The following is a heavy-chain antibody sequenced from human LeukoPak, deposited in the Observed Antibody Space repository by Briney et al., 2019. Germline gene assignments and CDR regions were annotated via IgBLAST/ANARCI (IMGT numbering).Heavy chain of an antibody. Sequence: SETLSLTCTVSGYSISSGYYWSWIRQPPGKGLEWIGYIYYSGSTNYNPSLKSRVTISVDTSKNQFSLKLSSVTAADTAVYYCARDIGDDYGDYPGEDYYYYMDVWGKGTTVTISS. CDR2: IYYSGST. D-gene: IGHD4-17*01. CDR1: GYSISSGYY. V-gene: IGHV4-61*01. CDR3: ARDIGDDYGDYPGEDYYYYMDV. J-gene: IGHJ6*03.